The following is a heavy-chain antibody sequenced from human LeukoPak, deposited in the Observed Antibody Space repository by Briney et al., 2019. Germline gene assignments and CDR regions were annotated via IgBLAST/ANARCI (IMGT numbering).Heavy chain of an antibody. CDR2: IRSKANSYAT. D-gene: IGHD4-17*01. CDR1: GFTFSGPA. J-gene: IGHJ4*02. Sequence: GGSLRLSCAASGFTFSGPAMHWVRQASGKGLEWVCRIRSKANSYATAYAASVKGRFTISRDDSKNTAYLQMNSLKTEDTAVYYCTSLTTVTPPFDYWGQGTLATVSS. CDR3: TSLTTVTPPFDY. V-gene: IGHV3-73*01.